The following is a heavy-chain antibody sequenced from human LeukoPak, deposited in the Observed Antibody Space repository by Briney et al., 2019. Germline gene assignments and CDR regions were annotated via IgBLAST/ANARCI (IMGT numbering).Heavy chain of an antibody. CDR2: IIPIFGTA. J-gene: IGHJ3*02. Sequence: WASVKVSCKASGGTFSSYAISWVRQAPGQGLEWMGGIIPIFGTANYAQKFQGRVTITADESTSTAYMELSSLRSEDTAVYYCARPERRDGYTYAFDIWGQGTMVTVSS. V-gene: IGHV1-69*13. CDR1: GGTFSSYA. D-gene: IGHD5-24*01. CDR3: ARPERRDGYTYAFDI.